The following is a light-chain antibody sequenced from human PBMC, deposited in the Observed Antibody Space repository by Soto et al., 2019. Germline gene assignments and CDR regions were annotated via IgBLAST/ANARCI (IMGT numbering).Light chain of an antibody. Sequence: QSVLTQPASVSGSPGQSITISCTGTSSDVGGYNSVSWYQHHPGKAPKLILSDVGDRPSGVSYRFSGSKSGNTASLTISVLQAADEVDYFCSSYTSSMTNVFGSGTKVTVL. CDR1: SSDVGGYNS. CDR3: SSYTSSMTNV. CDR2: DVG. J-gene: IGLJ1*01. V-gene: IGLV2-14*03.